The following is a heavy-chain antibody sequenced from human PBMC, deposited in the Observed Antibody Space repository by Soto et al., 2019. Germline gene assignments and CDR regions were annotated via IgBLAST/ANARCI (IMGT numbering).Heavy chain of an antibody. J-gene: IGHJ5*02. Sequence: QVQLQESGPGLVKPSETLSLTCTVSGGSVSSGSYYWSWIRQPPGKGLEWIGYIYYSGSTNYNPSLKSPITITVDTSKNQLSLKLSSVTAADTAVYYCARVVVVPAAIGTNWFDPWGQGTLVTVSS. D-gene: IGHD2-2*01. CDR2: IYYSGST. V-gene: IGHV4-61*01. CDR3: ARVVVVPAAIGTNWFDP. CDR1: GGSVSSGSYY.